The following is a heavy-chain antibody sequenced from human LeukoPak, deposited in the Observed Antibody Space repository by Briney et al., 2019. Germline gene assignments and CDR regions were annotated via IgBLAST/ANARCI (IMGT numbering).Heavy chain of an antibody. CDR3: AREIWEVVVAATTNWFDP. CDR2: INPSGGST. V-gene: IGHV1-46*01. Sequence: EASVKVSCKASGGTFSSYAISWVRQAPGQGLEWMGIINPSGGSTSYAQKFQGRVTMTRDMSTSTVYMELSSLRSEDTAVYYCAREIWEVVVAATTNWFDPWGQGTLVTVSS. CDR1: GGTFSSYA. J-gene: IGHJ5*02. D-gene: IGHD2-15*01.